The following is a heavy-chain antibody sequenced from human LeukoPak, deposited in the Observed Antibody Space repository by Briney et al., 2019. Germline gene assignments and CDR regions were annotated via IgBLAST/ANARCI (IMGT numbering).Heavy chain of an antibody. CDR1: GGTFSSYA. J-gene: IGHJ6*02. CDR2: IIPIFGTA. CDR3: AKGYYDSSGYRPAYYYYGMDV. D-gene: IGHD3-22*01. V-gene: IGHV1-69*13. Sequence: SVKVSCKASGGTFSSYAISWVRQAPGQGLEWMGGIIPIFGTANYAQKFQGRVTITADESTSTAYMELSSLRSEDTAAYYCAKGYYDSSGYRPAYYYYGMDVWGQGTTVTVSS.